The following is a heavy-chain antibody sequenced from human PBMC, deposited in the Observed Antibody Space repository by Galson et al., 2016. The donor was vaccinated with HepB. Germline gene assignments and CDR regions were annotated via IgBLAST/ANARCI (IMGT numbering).Heavy chain of an antibody. CDR3: ARDQLEGSFGELLQSGFDY. D-gene: IGHD3-10*01. J-gene: IGHJ4*02. Sequence: SLRLSCAASGFTFSSYGMHWVRQAPGKGLEWVAVIWYDGSNKYYADSVKGRFTISRDNSKNTLYLQMNSLRAEETAVYYCARDQLEGSFGELLQSGFDYWGQGILVTVSS. V-gene: IGHV3-33*01. CDR2: IWYDGSNK. CDR1: GFTFSSYG.